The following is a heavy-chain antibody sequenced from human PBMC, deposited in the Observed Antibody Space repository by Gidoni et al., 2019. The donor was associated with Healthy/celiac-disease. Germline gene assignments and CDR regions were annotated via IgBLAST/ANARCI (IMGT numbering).Heavy chain of an antibody. CDR3: ARSPTEWSGYSYYFDY. CDR1: GFTFSSYG. J-gene: IGHJ4*02. D-gene: IGHD3-3*01. Sequence: QVQLVESGGGVVQPGRSLRLSCAASGFTFSSYGMHWVRQAPGKGLEWVAVIWYDGSNKYYADSVKGRFTISRDNSKNTLYLQMNSLRAEDTAVYYCARSPTEWSGYSYYFDYWGQGTLVTVSS. V-gene: IGHV3-33*01. CDR2: IWYDGSNK.